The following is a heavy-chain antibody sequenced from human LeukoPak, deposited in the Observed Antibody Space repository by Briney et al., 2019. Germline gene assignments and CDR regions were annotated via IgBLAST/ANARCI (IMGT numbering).Heavy chain of an antibody. J-gene: IGHJ4*02. D-gene: IGHD4-17*01. V-gene: IGHV1-2*02. CDR3: ARVTGEDYGDYY. CDR1: GYTLTGYY. Sequence: ASVKVSCKASGYTLTGYYMHWVRQAPGQGLEWMGWINPNSGGTNYAQKFQGRVTMTRDTSISTAYMELSRLRSDDTAVYYCARVTGEDYGDYYWGQGTLATVSS. CDR2: INPNSGGT.